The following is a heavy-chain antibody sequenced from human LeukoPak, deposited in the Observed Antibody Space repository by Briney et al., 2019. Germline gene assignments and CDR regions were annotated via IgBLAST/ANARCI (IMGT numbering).Heavy chain of an antibody. J-gene: IGHJ6*02. CDR3: ARRYYYGSGSYGLDV. CDR1: GFTFSSYA. D-gene: IGHD3-10*01. Sequence: GGSLRLSCAASGFTFSSYAMHWVRQAPGKGLEWVPVIYSGDTTYYADSVKGRFTISRDNSKNTLYLQMNSLRAEDTAVYYCARRYYYGSGSYGLDVWGQGTTVTVSS. V-gene: IGHV3-53*01. CDR2: IYSGDTT.